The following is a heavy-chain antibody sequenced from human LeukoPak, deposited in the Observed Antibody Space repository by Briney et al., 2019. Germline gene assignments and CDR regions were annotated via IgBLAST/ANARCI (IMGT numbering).Heavy chain of an antibody. CDR3: ARDGTFRLDY. V-gene: IGHV3-7*05. CDR2: IKQDGSDK. D-gene: IGHD1-26*01. CDR1: GFSFSNHW. J-gene: IGHJ4*02. Sequence: GGSLRLSCAASGFSFSNHWMTWVRQAPGKGLEWVANIKQDGSDKNHVDSVKGRFTISRDNAKNTLYLQMNSLRAEDTALYYCARDGTFRLDYWGQGALVCVSS.